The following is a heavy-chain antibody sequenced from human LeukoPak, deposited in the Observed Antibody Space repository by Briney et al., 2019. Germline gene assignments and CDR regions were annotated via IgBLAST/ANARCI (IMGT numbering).Heavy chain of an antibody. D-gene: IGHD5-24*01. CDR2: INQESSEK. Sequence: GGSLRLSCAASGFRFSGFWMSWVRQAPGKGPEWVANINQESSEKYYVDSVKGRFTISGDKAKNSLYLQMNSLRVEDTAVYYCARDYKYAFDNWGQGTLVTVSS. J-gene: IGHJ4*02. CDR1: GFRFSGFW. CDR3: ARDYKYAFDN. V-gene: IGHV3-7*01.